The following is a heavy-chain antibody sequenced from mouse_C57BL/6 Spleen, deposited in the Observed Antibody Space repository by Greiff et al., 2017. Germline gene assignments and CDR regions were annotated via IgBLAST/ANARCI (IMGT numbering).Heavy chain of an antibody. D-gene: IGHD1-1*01. CDR3: ARITTVDYYAMDY. J-gene: IGHJ4*01. CDR1: GYAFSSSW. Sequence: VKLVESGPELVKPGASVKISCKASGYAFSSSWMNWVKQRPGKGLEWIGRIYPGDGDTNYNGKFKGKATLTADKSSSTAYMQLSSLTSEDSAVYFCARITTVDYYAMDYWGQGTSVTVSS. CDR2: IYPGDGDT. V-gene: IGHV1-82*01.